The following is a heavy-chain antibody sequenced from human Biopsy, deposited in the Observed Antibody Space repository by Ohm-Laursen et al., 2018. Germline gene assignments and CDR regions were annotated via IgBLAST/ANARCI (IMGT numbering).Heavy chain of an antibody. CDR3: ATKLTGYFHH. CDR2: NIPILGTG. CDR1: GGTFSRYG. J-gene: IGHJ1*01. D-gene: IGHD3-9*01. Sequence: VKISCKAPGGTFSRYGINWVRQAPGQGLEWLGGNIPILGTGNYAHQFQDRVTVVADTSTSTATMELRSLRSDDTAVYYCATKLTGYFHHWGQGTLVIVSS. V-gene: IGHV1-69*13.